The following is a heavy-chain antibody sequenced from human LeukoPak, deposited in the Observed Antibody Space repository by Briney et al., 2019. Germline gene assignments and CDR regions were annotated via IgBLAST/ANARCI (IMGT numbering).Heavy chain of an antibody. V-gene: IGHV3-7*03. J-gene: IGHJ4*02. CDR2: VRPDGSEK. Sequence: PGGSLRLSCAVSEFTFGTSLMTWVRQAPGKGLEWVASVRPDGSEKTYVDSVRGRFTISRDNAKKSLYLQMNSLRAEDTAVYYYATGRATSIYWGQGTLVTVSS. CDR3: ATGRATSIY. CDR1: EFTFGTSL.